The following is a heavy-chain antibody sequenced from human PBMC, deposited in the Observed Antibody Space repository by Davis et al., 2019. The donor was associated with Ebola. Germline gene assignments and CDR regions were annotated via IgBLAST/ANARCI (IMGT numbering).Heavy chain of an antibody. V-gene: IGHV3-74*01. CDR1: GFTFNSYW. D-gene: IGHD3-22*01. CDR2: INSDGSST. J-gene: IGHJ6*02. CDR3: ASLHTMIVVALRGGMDV. Sequence: GESLKISCAASGFTFNSYWMHWVRQAPGKGLVWVSRINSDGSSTSYADSVKGRFTISRDNAKNTLYLQMNSLRAEDTAVYYCASLHTMIVVALRGGMDVWGQGTTVTVSS.